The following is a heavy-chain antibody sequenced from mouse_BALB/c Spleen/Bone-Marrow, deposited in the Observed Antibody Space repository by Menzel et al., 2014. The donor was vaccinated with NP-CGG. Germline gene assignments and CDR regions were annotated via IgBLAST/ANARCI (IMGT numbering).Heavy chain of an antibody. CDR1: GFNIKDTY. Sequence: EVQGVESGAELVKPGASVKLSCTASGFNIKDTYMHWVKQRPEQGLEWIGRIDPANGNTKYDPKFQGKATITADTSSNTAYLQLSSLTSEDTAVYYCAAYYRYLAWFAYWGQGTLATVSA. CDR2: IDPANGNT. CDR3: AAYYRYLAWFAY. J-gene: IGHJ3*01. V-gene: IGHV14-3*02. D-gene: IGHD2-14*01.